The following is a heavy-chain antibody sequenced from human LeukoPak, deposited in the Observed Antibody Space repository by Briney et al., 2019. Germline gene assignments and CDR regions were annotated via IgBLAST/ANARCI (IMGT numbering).Heavy chain of an antibody. D-gene: IGHD2-2*01. V-gene: IGHV3-30-3*01. J-gene: IGHJ6*02. CDR1: GFTFSSYA. CDR2: ISYDGSNK. CDR3: ARDCQYCSSTSCPCGMDV. Sequence: GRSLRLSCAASGFTFSSYAMHWVRQAPGKGLEWVAVISYDGSNKYYADSVKGRFTISRDNSRNTLYLQMNSLRAEDTAVYYCARDCQYCSSTSCPCGMDVWGQGTTVTVSS.